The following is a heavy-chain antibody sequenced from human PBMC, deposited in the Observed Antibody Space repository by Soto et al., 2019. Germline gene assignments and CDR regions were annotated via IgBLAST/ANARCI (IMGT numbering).Heavy chain of an antibody. Sequence: QVQLVQSGAEVKKAGASVKVSCKASGYTFTSYYMHWVRQAPGQGLEWMGFINPSGGSTTHVQKFQGGVTMTRDTSTSTVYMELGSLRSEDTAVYYCARGSSVGLEYWGPGTLVTVSS. V-gene: IGHV1-46*01. D-gene: IGHD1-26*01. CDR1: GYTFTSYY. CDR2: INPSGGST. J-gene: IGHJ4*02. CDR3: ARGSSVGLEY.